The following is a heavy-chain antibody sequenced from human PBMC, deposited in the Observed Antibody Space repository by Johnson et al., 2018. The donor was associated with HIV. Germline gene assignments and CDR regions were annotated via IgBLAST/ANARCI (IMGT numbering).Heavy chain of an antibody. J-gene: IGHJ3*02. CDR1: GFTVSSNY. D-gene: IGHD3-10*01. Sequence: EVQLVESGGGLVQPGGSLRLSCAASGFTVSSNYMSWVRQAPGKGLEWVSVIYSGGSTYYADSVKGRFTISRDNSKNTLYLQMNSRRAEDPAVYCCARGRHRSSFDAFDIWGQGTMVTVSS. CDR2: IYSGGST. V-gene: IGHV3-66*01. CDR3: ARGRHRSSFDAFDI.